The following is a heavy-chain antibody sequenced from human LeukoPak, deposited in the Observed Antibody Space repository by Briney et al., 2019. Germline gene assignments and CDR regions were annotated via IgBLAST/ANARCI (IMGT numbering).Heavy chain of an antibody. J-gene: IGHJ4*02. Sequence: GGSLRLSCAASGFTFSSYAMHWVRQAPGKGLEWVAVISYDGSNKYYADSVKGRFTISRDNSKNTLYLQMNSLRAEDRAVYYCARDRGIAVAGTLDYWGQGTLVTVSS. V-gene: IGHV3-30*04. CDR2: ISYDGSNK. CDR1: GFTFSSYA. D-gene: IGHD6-19*01. CDR3: ARDRGIAVAGTLDY.